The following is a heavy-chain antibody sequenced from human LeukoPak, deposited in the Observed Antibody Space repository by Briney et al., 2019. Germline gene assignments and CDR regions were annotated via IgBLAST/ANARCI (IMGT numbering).Heavy chain of an antibody. V-gene: IGHV3-48*03. CDR3: AGGDYDLWSGYKGGFDY. J-gene: IGHJ4*02. CDR2: ISSSGSTI. D-gene: IGHD3-3*01. Sequence: PGGSLRLSCAASGFTFSSYEMNWVRQAPGKGLEWVSYISSSGSTIYYADSVKGRFTISRDNAKNSLYLQMNSLRAEDTAVYYCAGGDYDLWSGYKGGFDYWGQGTLVTVSS. CDR1: GFTFSSYE.